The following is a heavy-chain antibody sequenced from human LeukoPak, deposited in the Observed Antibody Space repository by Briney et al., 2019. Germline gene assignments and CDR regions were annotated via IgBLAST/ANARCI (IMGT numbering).Heavy chain of an antibody. J-gene: IGHJ4*02. CDR1: GFTFSNYD. Sequence: PGRSLRLSCAASGFTFSNYDMHWARQAPGKGLEWVAVIWYDGGNQYYADSVKGRFTISRDNSKNTLYLQMSSLRVEDTAVYYCAKGRISGDAGLDYWGQGTLVTVSS. D-gene: IGHD6-13*01. V-gene: IGHV3-33*06. CDR3: AKGRISGDAGLDY. CDR2: IWYDGGNQ.